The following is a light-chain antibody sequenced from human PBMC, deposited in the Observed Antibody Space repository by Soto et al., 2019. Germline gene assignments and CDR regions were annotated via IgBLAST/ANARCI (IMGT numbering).Light chain of an antibody. CDR1: GSNIGSNT. Sequence: QSVLTQPPSSSGTPGQRVTISCSGSGSNIGSNTVNWYQQLPGTAPKLLIYTYNQRPSGVPDRFSGSKSGTSASLAISGLHSEDEADYHCAAWDDRLNGVLFGGGTKVTVL. V-gene: IGLV1-44*01. J-gene: IGLJ2*01. CDR2: TYN. CDR3: AAWDDRLNGVL.